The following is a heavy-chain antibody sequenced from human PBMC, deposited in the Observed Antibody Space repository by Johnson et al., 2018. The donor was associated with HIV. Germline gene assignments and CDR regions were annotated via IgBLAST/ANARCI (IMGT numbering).Heavy chain of an antibody. V-gene: IGHV3-30*04. J-gene: IGHJ3*02. Sequence: QVQLVESGGGVVQPGRSLRLSCAASGFTFSSYAMHWVRQAPGKGLEWVAVISYDGSTIYYADSVKGRFTISRDNAKNSLYLQMNSLRAEDTAVYYCAKGQWLDAFDIWGQGTMVTVSS. D-gene: IGHD6-19*01. CDR2: ISYDGSTI. CDR3: AKGQWLDAFDI. CDR1: GFTFSSYA.